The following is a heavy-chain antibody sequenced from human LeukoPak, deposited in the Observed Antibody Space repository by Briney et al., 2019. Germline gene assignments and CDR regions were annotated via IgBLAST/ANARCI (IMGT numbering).Heavy chain of an antibody. V-gene: IGHV1-2*02. CDR3: AAHGGIVVVPAAGEYFQH. Sequence: GSVLRSCKAASDTFTGYYMHRVRQATGQGLEWMGWITPNSGGTTYAQKFQGRVTMTRDTSISTAYMELSSLRSDDTAVYYCAAHGGIVVVPAAGEYFQHWGQGTLVTVSS. CDR2: ITPNSGGT. CDR1: SDTFTGYY. J-gene: IGHJ1*01. D-gene: IGHD2-2*01.